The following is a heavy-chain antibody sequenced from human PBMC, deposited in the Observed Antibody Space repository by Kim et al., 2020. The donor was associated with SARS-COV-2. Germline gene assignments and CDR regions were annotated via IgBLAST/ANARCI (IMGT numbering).Heavy chain of an antibody. CDR2: IYYSGST. D-gene: IGHD4-17*01. J-gene: IGHJ6*02. V-gene: IGHV4-39*01. Sequence: SETLSLTCTVSGGSISSSSYYWGWIRQPPGKGLEWIGSIYYSGSTYYNPSLKSRVTISVDTSKNQFSLKLSSVTAADTAVYYCARRVDYGDYVPNYYYYGMDVWGQGTTVTVSS. CDR3: ARRVDYGDYVPNYYYYGMDV. CDR1: GGSISSSSYY.